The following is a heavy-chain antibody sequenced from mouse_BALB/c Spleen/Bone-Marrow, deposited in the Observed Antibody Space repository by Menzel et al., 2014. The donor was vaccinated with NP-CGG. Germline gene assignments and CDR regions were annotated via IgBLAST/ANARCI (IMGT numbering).Heavy chain of an antibody. V-gene: IGHV14-3*02. CDR3: ARYYYAMDY. CDR1: GFNIKDTY. J-gene: IGHJ4*01. CDR2: IDPANGNT. Sequence: EVKLMESGAELAKPGASVKLSCTASGFNIKDTYMHWVKQRPEQGLEWIGRIDPANGNTKYDPKFQGKATITADTSSNTAYLQLSSLTSEDPAVYYCARYYYAMDYWGQATSVTVSS.